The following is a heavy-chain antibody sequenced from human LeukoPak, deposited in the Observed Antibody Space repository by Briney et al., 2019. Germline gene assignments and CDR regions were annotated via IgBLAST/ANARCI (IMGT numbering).Heavy chain of an antibody. D-gene: IGHD2-2*01. CDR2: INDDGSST. J-gene: IGHJ4*02. Sequence: GGSLRLSCAASGFTFSGAWMHWVRRAPGKGLMWVSRINDDGSSTRHADSVKGRFTISRDNAKNTLYLQMNSLRAEDTAVYYCARVSGPGMNEYYHLWGQGTLVTVSS. V-gene: IGHV3-74*01. CDR1: GFTFSGAW. CDR3: ARVSGPGMNEYYHL.